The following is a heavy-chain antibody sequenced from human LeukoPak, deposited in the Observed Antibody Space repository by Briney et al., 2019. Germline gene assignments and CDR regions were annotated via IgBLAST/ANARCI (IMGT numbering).Heavy chain of an antibody. Sequence: SETLSLTCAVSGYSISSGYYWGWIRQPPGKGLEWIGSIYHSGSTYYNPSLKSRVTISVDTSKNQFSLKMSSVTAADTAVYYCARRSWGMVGGAFDIWGQGTMVTVSS. V-gene: IGHV4-38-2*01. CDR2: IYHSGST. J-gene: IGHJ3*02. CDR3: ARRSWGMVGGAFDI. CDR1: GYSISSGYY. D-gene: IGHD3-16*01.